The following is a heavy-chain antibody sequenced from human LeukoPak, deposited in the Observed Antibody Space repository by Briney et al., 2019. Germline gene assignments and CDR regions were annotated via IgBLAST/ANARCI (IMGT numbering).Heavy chain of an antibody. CDR3: ARTNYYDSSGYQGAGTYYYGMDV. D-gene: IGHD3-22*01. Sequence: GVSVKVSCKASGGTFSSYGVSWVRQAPGQGLEWMGRIIPILAITNYAQKFQGRVTITADKSTGTAYMELSSLRSEDTAVYYCARTNYYDSSGYQGAGTYYYGMDVWGQGTTVTVSS. CDR1: GGTFSSYG. CDR2: IIPILAIT. J-gene: IGHJ6*02. V-gene: IGHV1-69*04.